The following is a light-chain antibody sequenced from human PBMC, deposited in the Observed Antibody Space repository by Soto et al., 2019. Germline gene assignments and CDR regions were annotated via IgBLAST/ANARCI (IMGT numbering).Light chain of an antibody. CDR2: DSF. J-gene: IGKJ1*01. CDR3: QQRGSWPPT. CDR1: QSISRW. V-gene: IGKV3-11*01. Sequence: TQSPSTLSASVGDRVTITCRASQSISRWLAWYQQKPGQAPSLLIYDSFNRAIGIPVRFSGSGSGTDFTLTISSLESEDFAVYYCQQRGSWPPTFGQGTNVEI.